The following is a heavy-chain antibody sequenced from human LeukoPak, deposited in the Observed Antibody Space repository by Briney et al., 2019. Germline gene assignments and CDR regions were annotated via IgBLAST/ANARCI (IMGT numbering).Heavy chain of an antibody. D-gene: IGHD3-16*01. V-gene: IGHV3-7*01. CDR1: RFTFSTSW. Sequence: GGSLRLSCAAPRFTFSTSWMAWVRQAPGKGQEWVATIKEDGNQKYYVDFVKGRFTISRDNAKNSLSLQMNSLRVEDTAVYFCVRNLAYDSFDIWGQGTMVTVSS. CDR2: IKEDGNQK. CDR3: VRNLAYDSFDI. J-gene: IGHJ3*02.